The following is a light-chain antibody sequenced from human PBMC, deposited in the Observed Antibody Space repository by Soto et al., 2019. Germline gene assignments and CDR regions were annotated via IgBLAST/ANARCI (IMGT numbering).Light chain of an antibody. V-gene: IGKV3-15*01. CDR1: QSISDT. J-gene: IGKJ1*01. Sequence: VMTQSPATLSVSPGGRATLSCRASQSISDTLAWYQQKPGQAPRLLIHGASTRAPGFPARFSGSGSGTDFTLTISSLQSEDFAVYYCQQYDNWPWTFGQGTKVDI. CDR3: QQYDNWPWT. CDR2: GAS.